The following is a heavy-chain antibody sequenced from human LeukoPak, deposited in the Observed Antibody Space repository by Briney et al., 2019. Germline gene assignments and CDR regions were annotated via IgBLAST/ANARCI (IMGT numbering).Heavy chain of an antibody. J-gene: IGHJ6*03. CDR1: GFTFSSYW. CDR2: INSDGSST. Sequence: GGSLRLSCAATGFTFSSYWMHWVRQAPGKGLVWVSRINSDGSSTNYADSVKGRFTISRDNAKNTLYLQMNSLRAEDTAVYYCARDRHPYDFWVYYYYMGVWGKGTTVTVSS. V-gene: IGHV3-74*01. CDR3: ARDRHPYDFWVYYYYMGV. D-gene: IGHD3-3*01.